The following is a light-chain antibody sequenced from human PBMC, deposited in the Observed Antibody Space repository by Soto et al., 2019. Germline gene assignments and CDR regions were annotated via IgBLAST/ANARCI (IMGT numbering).Light chain of an antibody. V-gene: IGKV3-15*01. J-gene: IGKJ4*01. CDR1: QSIRTN. Sequence: EIMMTQSPATVSVSPGERATLSCMASQSIRTNVAWYQQKPGQALRLLIYDASTRATGLSSRFSGSGSGTEFTLTISSRQSEDVAFYYCQQYNDWPPLTVGGGTRLEI. CDR3: QQYNDWPPLT. CDR2: DAS.